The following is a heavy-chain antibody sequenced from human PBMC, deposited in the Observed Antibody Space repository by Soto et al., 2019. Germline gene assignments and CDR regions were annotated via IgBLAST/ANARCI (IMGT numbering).Heavy chain of an antibody. J-gene: IGHJ4*02. Sequence: QVQLVESGGGVVQPGRSLRLSCTASGFSFSSYGMHWVRQAPGKGLEWLAVISYDGSSQHYVDSVKGRFTISRDNSKNXEWLQMNSRRAEDTAVYYCARDTYYHDSSGYYSLDDWGQGTLVTVPA. CDR3: ARDTYYHDSSGYYSLDD. V-gene: IGHV3-30*03. D-gene: IGHD3-22*01. CDR1: GFSFSSYG. CDR2: ISYDGSSQ.